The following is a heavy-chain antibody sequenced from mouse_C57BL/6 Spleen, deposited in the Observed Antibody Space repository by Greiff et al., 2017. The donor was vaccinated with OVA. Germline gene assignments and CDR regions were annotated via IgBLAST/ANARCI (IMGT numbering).Heavy chain of an antibody. Sequence: LVESGAELARPGASVKLSCKASGYTFTSYGISWVKQRTGQGLEWIGEIYPRSGNTYYNEKFKGKATLTADKSSSTAYMELRSLTSEDSAVYFCASFITTVVAPHWYFDVWGTGTTVTVSS. CDR2: IYPRSGNT. CDR3: ASFITTVVAPHWYFDV. V-gene: IGHV1-81*01. D-gene: IGHD1-1*01. J-gene: IGHJ1*03. CDR1: GYTFTSYG.